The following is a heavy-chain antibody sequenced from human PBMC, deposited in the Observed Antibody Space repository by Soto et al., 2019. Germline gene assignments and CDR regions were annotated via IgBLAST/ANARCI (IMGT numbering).Heavy chain of an antibody. CDR3: ARGAVAGPFDC. V-gene: IGHV3-66*01. CDR1: GFTVTSNY. Sequence: EVPLVESGGGLVQPGGSLRLSCAASGFTVTSNYMSWVRQAPGKGLEWVSVIYSGGSTYYADSVKGRFTISRDNSKQTLDLQMNSLRAEDTAVEYCARGAVAGPFDCWGQGTLVTVSS. CDR2: IYSGGST. D-gene: IGHD6-19*01. J-gene: IGHJ4*02.